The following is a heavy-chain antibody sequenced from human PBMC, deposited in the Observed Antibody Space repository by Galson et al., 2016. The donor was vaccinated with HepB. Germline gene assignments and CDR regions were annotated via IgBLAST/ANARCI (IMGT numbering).Heavy chain of an antibody. V-gene: IGHV4-59*01. D-gene: IGHD3-22*01. CDR1: GGSISRYY. J-gene: IGHJ4*02. Sequence: SETLSLTCSVSGGSISRYYWNWIRQPPGRGLEWIGYIYDSGSTSYNPSLKSRVTISVDTSKNQFSLKLSSVTAADTAGYYCARDQGDSSGYLPGYYFDYWGQGTMVTVSS. CDR2: IYDSGST. CDR3: ARDQGDSSGYLPGYYFDY.